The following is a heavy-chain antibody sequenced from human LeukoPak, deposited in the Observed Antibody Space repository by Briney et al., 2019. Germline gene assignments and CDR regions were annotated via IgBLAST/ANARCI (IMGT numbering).Heavy chain of an antibody. CDR1: GFTFSSYG. D-gene: IGHD1-26*01. CDR3: AKDGSGSHYFDY. Sequence: GGSLRLSCAASGFTFSSYGMHWVRQAPGKGLEWVAVISYDGSNKYYADSVKGRFTISRDNSKNTLYLQMNSLRAEDTAVYYCAKDGSGSHYFDYWGQGTLVTVSS. J-gene: IGHJ4*02. V-gene: IGHV3-30*18. CDR2: ISYDGSNK.